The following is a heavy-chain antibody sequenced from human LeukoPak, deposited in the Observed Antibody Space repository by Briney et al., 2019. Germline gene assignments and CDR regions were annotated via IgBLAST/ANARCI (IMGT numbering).Heavy chain of an antibody. Sequence: SVKVSCKASGGTFSSYAISWVRQAPGQGLEWMGAIIPIFGTANYAQKFQGRVTITADESTSTAYMELSSLRSEDTAVYYGPAPATRYGHGGGYFGSSAQGTLVTASS. CDR3: PAPATRYGHGGGYFGS. CDR2: IIPIFGTA. V-gene: IGHV1-69*01. D-gene: IGHD4-23*01. CDR1: GGTFSSYA. J-gene: IGHJ4*02.